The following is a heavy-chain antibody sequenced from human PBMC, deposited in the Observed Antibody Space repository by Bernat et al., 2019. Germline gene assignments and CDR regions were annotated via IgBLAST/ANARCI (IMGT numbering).Heavy chain of an antibody. V-gene: IGHV3-20*04. J-gene: IGHJ4*02. D-gene: IGHD3-16*02. CDR2: INWNGGST. CDR1: GFTFDDYG. CDR3: EKDAKPDNRWDIDY. Sequence: EVQLVESGGGVVRPGGSLRLSCAASGFTFDDYGMSWVRQAPGKGLEWVSGINWNGGSTGYADSVKGRFTISRDNAENTLFLQMDSLGAEETALYYCEKDAKPDNRWDIDYWGPGTLVTVSS.